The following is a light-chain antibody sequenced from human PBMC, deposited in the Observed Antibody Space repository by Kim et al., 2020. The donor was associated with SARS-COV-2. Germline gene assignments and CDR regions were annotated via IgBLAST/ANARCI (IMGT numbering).Light chain of an antibody. CDR1: QSVSIN. CDR3: QQTFSTQYS. CDR2: AAS. Sequence: SASVGDSVTITCRASQSVSINLNWYQQKPGKAPRLLIYAASSLQSGVPSRFSGSGSGTGFTLTISSLQPEDFAIYYCQQTFSTQYSFGQGTKLEI. J-gene: IGKJ2*03. V-gene: IGKV1-39*01.